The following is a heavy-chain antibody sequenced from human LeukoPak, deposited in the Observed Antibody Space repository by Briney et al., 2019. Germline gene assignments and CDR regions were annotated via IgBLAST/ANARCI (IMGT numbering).Heavy chain of an antibody. CDR1: GFTFSSYW. V-gene: IGHV3-7*05. CDR2: IKEDGSGK. D-gene: IGHD6-6*01. J-gene: IGHJ4*02. Sequence: GGSLRLSCAASGFTFSSYWMSWVRQAPGKGLEWVASIKEDGSGKYVDSVKGRFTVSRDNARNSVSLEMNSLRAEDTAVYYCARASGRSTSSGYFDYLGQGSLVTVSS. CDR3: ARASGRSTSSGYFDY.